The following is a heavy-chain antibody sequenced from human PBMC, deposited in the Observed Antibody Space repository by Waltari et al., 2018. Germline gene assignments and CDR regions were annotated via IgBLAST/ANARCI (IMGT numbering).Heavy chain of an antibody. V-gene: IGHV4-31*03. CDR1: GGSISSGGYY. CDR3: ARRSITMVRGVIYHTGGFDY. Sequence: QVQLQESGPGLVKPSQTLSLTCTVSGGSISSGGYYWSWIRQHPGKGLEWIGYIDDSGVTYYNPSLKSRVTISGDTSKNQFSLKLSSVTAADTAVYYCARRSITMVRGVIYHTGGFDYWGQGTLVTVSS. J-gene: IGHJ4*02. CDR2: IDDSGVT. D-gene: IGHD3-10*01.